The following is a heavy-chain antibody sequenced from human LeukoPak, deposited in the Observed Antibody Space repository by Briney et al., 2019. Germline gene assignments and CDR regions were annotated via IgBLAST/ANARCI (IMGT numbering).Heavy chain of an antibody. J-gene: IGHJ4*02. CDR1: EFTFSSYW. V-gene: IGHV3-7*01. CDR3: ARTGRSYYDILTYFDY. Sequence: GGSLRLSCAAFEFTFSSYWMTWVRQAPGKGLEWVANIKEDGSERYYADSVKGRFTISRDNSKNTLYLQMNSLRAEDTAVYYCARTGRSYYDILTYFDYWGQGTLVTVSS. CDR2: IKEDGSER. D-gene: IGHD3-9*01.